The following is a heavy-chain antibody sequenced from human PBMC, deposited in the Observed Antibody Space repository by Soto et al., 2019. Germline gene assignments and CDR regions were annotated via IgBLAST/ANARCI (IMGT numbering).Heavy chain of an antibody. CDR3: AIIVVVPGLYYYYMDV. D-gene: IGHD2-2*01. CDR1: GFTFSDYY. Sequence: QVQLVESGGGLVKPGGSLRLSCAASGFTFSDYYMSWIRQAPGKGLEWVSYISSSGSTIYYADSVKGRPTISRDNAKNSRYLQRNSLRAADTAVDDCAIIVVVPGLYYYYMDVWGKGTTVTVSS. V-gene: IGHV3-11*01. J-gene: IGHJ6*03. CDR2: ISSSGSTI.